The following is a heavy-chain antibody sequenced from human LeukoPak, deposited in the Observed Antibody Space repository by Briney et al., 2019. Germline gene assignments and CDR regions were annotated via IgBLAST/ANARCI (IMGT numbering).Heavy chain of an antibody. D-gene: IGHD1-26*01. CDR1: GGTFSSYA. Sequence: ASVKVSCKASGGTFSSYAISWVRQAPGQGLEWMGGIIPIFGTANYAQKFQGRVTITTDESTSTAYMELSSLRSEDTAVYYCARDPVRGIVGARGNAFDIWGQGTMVTVSS. CDR3: ARDPVRGIVGARGNAFDI. V-gene: IGHV1-69*05. J-gene: IGHJ3*02. CDR2: IIPIFGTA.